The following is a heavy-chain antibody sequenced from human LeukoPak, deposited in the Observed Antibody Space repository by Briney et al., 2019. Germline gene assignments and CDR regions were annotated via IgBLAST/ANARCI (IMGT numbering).Heavy chain of an antibody. V-gene: IGHV4-59*01. CDR1: GGSISSYY. J-gene: IGHJ6*03. CDR2: IYYSGST. CDR3: AREGGSSWPYYYYYYMDV. Sequence: PSETLSLTCTVSGGSISSYYWSWIRQPPGKGLEWIGYIYYSGSTNYNPSLKSRVTISVDTSKNQFSLKLSSVTAADTAVYYCAREGGSSWPYYYYYYMDVWGKGTTVTVSS. D-gene: IGHD6-13*01.